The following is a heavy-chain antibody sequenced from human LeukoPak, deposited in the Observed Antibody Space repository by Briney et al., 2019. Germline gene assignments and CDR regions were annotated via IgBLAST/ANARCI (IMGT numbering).Heavy chain of an antibody. CDR2: MNPNSGNT. J-gene: IGHJ6*02. CDR1: GYTFTSYD. V-gene: IGHV1-8*01. D-gene: IGHD3-3*01. CDR3: ARVQTRRITIFGVVRNYYYYGMDV. Sequence: RASVKVSCKASGYTFTSYDINWVQQATGQGLEWMGWMNPNSGNTGYAQKFQGRVTMTRNTSISTAYMELSSLRSEDTAVYYCARVQTRRITIFGVVRNYYYYGMDVWGQGTTVTVSS.